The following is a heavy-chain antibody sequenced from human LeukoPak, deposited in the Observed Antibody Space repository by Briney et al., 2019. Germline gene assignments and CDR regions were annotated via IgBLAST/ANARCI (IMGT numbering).Heavy chain of an antibody. CDR1: GYTFTGYY. V-gene: IGHV1-2*02. CDR3: ARGGVVVPAAITEFDY. Sequence: ASVKVSCKASGYTFTGYYMHWVRQAPGQGLEWMGWINPNSGGTNYAQKFQGRVTMTRDTSISTAYMELSRLRSEDTAVYYCARGGVVVPAAITEFDYWGQGTLVTVSS. J-gene: IGHJ4*02. CDR2: INPNSGGT. D-gene: IGHD2-2*02.